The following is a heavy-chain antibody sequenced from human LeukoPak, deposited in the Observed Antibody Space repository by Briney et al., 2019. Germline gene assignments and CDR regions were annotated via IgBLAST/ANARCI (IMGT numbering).Heavy chain of an antibody. CDR2: IYYSGGT. CDR3: RAYYYDSSGYYVDY. CDR1: GGSISSSSYY. V-gene: IGHV4-39*01. J-gene: IGHJ4*02. D-gene: IGHD3-22*01. Sequence: SETLSLTCTVSGGSISSSSYYWGWIRQPPGKGLEWIGSIYYSGGTYYNPSLKSRVTISVDTSKNQFSLKLSSVTAADTAVYYCRAYYYDSSGYYVDYWGQGTLVTVSS.